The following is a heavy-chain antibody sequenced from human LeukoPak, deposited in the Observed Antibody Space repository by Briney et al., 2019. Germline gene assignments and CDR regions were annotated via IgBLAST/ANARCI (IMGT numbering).Heavy chain of an antibody. Sequence: GGSLRLSCAASGFTFSSHEMNWVRQAPGKGLEWNSHITTSGSKTYYADSVKGRFTISRDNAKSSLYLQMNSLRAEDTAVYYCGRYLNYWGQGTLVTVSS. V-gene: IGHV3-48*03. D-gene: IGHD3-10*01. CDR2: ITTSGSKT. CDR3: GRYLNY. CDR1: GFTFSSHE. J-gene: IGHJ4*02.